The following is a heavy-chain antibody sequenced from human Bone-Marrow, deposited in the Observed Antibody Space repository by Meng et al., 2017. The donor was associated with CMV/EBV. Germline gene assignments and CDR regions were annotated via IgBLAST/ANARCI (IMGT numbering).Heavy chain of an antibody. CDR3: AKDGSITGTTQGGGG. CDR1: GFTFSSYG. CDR2: IRYDGSNK. J-gene: IGHJ4*02. D-gene: IGHD1-20*01. Sequence: GESLKISCAASGFTFSSYGMHWVRQAPGKGLEWVAFIRYDGSNKYYADSVKGRFTISRDNSKNTLYLQMNSLRAEDTAVYYGAKDGSITGTTQGGGGWGQGTLVTVSS. V-gene: IGHV3-30*02.